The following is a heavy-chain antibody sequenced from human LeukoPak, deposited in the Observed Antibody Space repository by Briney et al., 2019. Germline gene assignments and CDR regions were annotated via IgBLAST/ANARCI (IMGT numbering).Heavy chain of an antibody. V-gene: IGHV3-23*01. Sequence: GGSLRLSCAASGFTFSSYAMGWVRQAPGKGLEWVSAISGSGGSTYYADSVKGRFTISRDNSKNTLYLQMNSLRAEGTAVYYCAKRLSSPLIDYWGQGTLVTVSS. CDR3: AKRLSSPLIDY. J-gene: IGHJ4*02. CDR1: GFTFSSYA. D-gene: IGHD1-26*01. CDR2: ISGSGGST.